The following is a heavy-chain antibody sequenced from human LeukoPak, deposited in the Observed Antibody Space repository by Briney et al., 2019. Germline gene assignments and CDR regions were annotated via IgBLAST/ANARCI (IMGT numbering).Heavy chain of an antibody. D-gene: IGHD5/OR15-5a*01. CDR1: GFTFSSYA. CDR3: ATLRLSDY. V-gene: IGHV3-30*04. Sequence: GGSLRLSCAASGFTFSSYAMHWVRQAPGKGLEWVAVISYDGSNKYYADSVKGRFTISRDNSRNTLYLQMNSPRAEDTAVYYCATLRLSDYWGQGTLVTVSS. J-gene: IGHJ4*02. CDR2: ISYDGSNK.